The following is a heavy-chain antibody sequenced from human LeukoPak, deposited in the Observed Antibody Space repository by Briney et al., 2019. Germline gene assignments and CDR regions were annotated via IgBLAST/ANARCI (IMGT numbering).Heavy chain of an antibody. CDR2: IYYSGST. J-gene: IGHJ5*02. Sequence: PSETLSLTCTVSGGSISSYYWSWIRQPPGKGLEWIGYIYYSGSTNYNPSLKSRVTISVDTSKNQFSLKLSSVTAADTAVYYCASTLYSSSWYNWFDPWGQGTLVTVSS. D-gene: IGHD6-13*01. CDR1: GGSISSYY. V-gene: IGHV4-59*08. CDR3: ASTLYSSSWYNWFDP.